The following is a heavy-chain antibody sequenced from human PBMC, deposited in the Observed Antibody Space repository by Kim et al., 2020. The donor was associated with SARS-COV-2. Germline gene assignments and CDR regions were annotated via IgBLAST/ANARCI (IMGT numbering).Heavy chain of an antibody. V-gene: IGHV1-69*04. CDR2: IIPIHGIT. CDR3: ARETVGSSGWFPYDDAFDI. J-gene: IGHJ3*02. CDR1: GDTFSSFA. D-gene: IGHD6-19*01. Sequence: SVKVSCKASGDTFSSFAISWVRQAPGQGLEWMGRIIPIHGITNYAQKFQGRVTITADKSTSTAYMELSSLRSEDTAVYYCARETVGSSGWFPYDDAFDIWGHETMVTVSS.